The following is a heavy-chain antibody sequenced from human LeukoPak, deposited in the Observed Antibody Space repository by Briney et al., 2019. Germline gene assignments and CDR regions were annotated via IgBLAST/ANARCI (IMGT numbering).Heavy chain of an antibody. J-gene: IGHJ4*02. D-gene: IGHD2-15*01. V-gene: IGHV1-18*01. CDR2: INPYNGNT. Sequence: ASVKVSCKASSYTFNSYGISWVRQAPGQGLEWMGWINPYNGNTNYAQKLQGRVTMTKDTSTSTAYMELRSLRSDDTAVYYCARDWSRIVVVVAPPGYWGQGTLVTVSS. CDR3: ARDWSRIVVVVAPPGY. CDR1: SYTFNSYG.